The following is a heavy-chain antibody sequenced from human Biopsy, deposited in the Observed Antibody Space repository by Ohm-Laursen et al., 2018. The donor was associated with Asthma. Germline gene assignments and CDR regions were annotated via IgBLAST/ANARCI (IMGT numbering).Heavy chain of an antibody. CDR3: ARARETTNYGDSDFDI. Sequence: SVKVSCNASGFSFDNYFMHWVRQAPGQGLEWMGIINPSGAGTRYAEKFKGRLIVSRDASTSIAFMELRSLRSDDTAIYFCARARETTNYGDSDFDIWGQGTLITVSS. D-gene: IGHD2-8*01. CDR2: INPSGAGT. V-gene: IGHV1-46*02. CDR1: GFSFDNYF. J-gene: IGHJ4*02.